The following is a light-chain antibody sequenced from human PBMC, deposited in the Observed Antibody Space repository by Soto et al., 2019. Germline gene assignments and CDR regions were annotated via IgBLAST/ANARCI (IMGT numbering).Light chain of an antibody. Sequence: SYELTQPPSVSVAPGETATITCGGNKVGTKSVHWYQQKSGQAPVLVIYYDDDRPSGIPERFSGTNSGNTATLTISRVEAGDEADYFCQVWDCSRDHPYVVFGGGTKLTVL. CDR1: KVGTKS. V-gene: IGLV3-21*04. J-gene: IGLJ2*01. CDR3: QVWDCSRDHPYVV. CDR2: YDD.